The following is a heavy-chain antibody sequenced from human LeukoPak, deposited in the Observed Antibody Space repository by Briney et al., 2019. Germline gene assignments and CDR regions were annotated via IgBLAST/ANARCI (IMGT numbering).Heavy chain of an antibody. CDR3: ARDNSQDAFDI. Sequence: SETLSLTCTVSGGSISSYYWSWIWQPPGKGLEWIGYIYYSGSTNYNPSLKSRVTISVDTSKNQFSLKLSSVTAADTAVYYCARDNSQDAFDIWGQGTMVTVSS. V-gene: IGHV4-59*01. J-gene: IGHJ3*02. CDR1: GGSISSYY. D-gene: IGHD4-23*01. CDR2: IYYSGST.